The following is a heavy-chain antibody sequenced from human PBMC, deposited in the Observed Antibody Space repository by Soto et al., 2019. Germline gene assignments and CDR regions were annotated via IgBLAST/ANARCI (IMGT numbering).Heavy chain of an antibody. CDR3: ARGRKYYDFSIAWFDP. J-gene: IGHJ5*02. CDR1: GGSFSSYY. Sequence: SETLSLTCAVYGGSFSSYYWGWIRQPPGKGLAWIGTIYYSGSTYYNPSLKSRVTISVDTSKNQFSLKLSSLIAADTAVYYCARGRKYYDFSIAWFDPWGQGTLVTVSS. CDR2: IYYSGST. V-gene: IGHV4-39*01. D-gene: IGHD3-3*01.